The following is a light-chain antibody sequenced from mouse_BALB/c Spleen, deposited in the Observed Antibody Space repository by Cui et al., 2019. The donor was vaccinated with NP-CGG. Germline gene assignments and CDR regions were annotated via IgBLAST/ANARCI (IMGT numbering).Light chain of an antibody. Sequence: VLTQEYALTTSPGETVTLTCRSSTGAVTTSNYANWVQEKPDHLFTGLIGGTNNRAPGVPARFSGSLIGDKAALTITGAQTEDEAIYFCALWYSNHWVFGGGTKLTVL. CDR3: ALWYSNHWV. J-gene: IGLJ1*01. V-gene: IGLV1*01. CDR2: GTN. CDR1: TGAVTTSNY.